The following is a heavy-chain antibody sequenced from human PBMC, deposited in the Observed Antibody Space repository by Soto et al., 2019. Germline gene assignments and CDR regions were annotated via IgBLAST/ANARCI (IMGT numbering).Heavy chain of an antibody. Sequence: PSETLSLTCAVYSGSFSGYYWSWIRQPPGKGLEWIGEINHSGSTNYNPSLKSRVTISVDTSKNQFSLKLSSVTAADTAVYYCARDGFARTERAYGMYVWGQGTTVTVSS. CDR3: ARDGFARTERAYGMYV. CDR2: INHSGST. D-gene: IGHD1-1*01. V-gene: IGHV4-34*01. J-gene: IGHJ6*02. CDR1: SGSFSGYY.